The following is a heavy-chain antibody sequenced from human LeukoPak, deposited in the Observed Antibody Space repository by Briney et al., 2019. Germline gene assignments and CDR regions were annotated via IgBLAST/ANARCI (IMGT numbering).Heavy chain of an antibody. Sequence: GGSLILSCAASGFTFSSYAMSWVRQAPGKGLEWVSAISGSGGSTYDADSVKGRFTISRDNSKNTLYLQMNSLRAEDTAVYYCAKDREWGIVVVSYYFDYWGQGTLVTVSS. J-gene: IGHJ4*02. CDR2: ISGSGGST. CDR1: GFTFSSYA. D-gene: IGHD3-22*01. V-gene: IGHV3-23*01. CDR3: AKDREWGIVVVSYYFDY.